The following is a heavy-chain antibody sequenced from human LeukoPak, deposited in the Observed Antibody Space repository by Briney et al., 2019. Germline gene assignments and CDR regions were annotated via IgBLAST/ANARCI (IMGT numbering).Heavy chain of an antibody. J-gene: IGHJ4*02. D-gene: IGHD6-13*01. CDR1: GFTFSSYS. Sequence: PGGSLRLSCAASGFTFSSYSMNWVRQAPGKGLEWVAVIWSDGSNEYYADSVKGRFTISRDISKNTLDLQMSSLRVEDTAVYYCARARGGSSSCYGCDYFDYWGQGTVVTVSS. CDR2: IWSDGSNE. V-gene: IGHV3-33*08. CDR3: ARARGGSSSCYGCDYFDY.